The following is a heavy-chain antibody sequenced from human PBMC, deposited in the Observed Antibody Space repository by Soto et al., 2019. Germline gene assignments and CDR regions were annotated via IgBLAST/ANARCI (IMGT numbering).Heavy chain of an antibody. Sequence: ASVKVSCKASGATFSSYAVSWVRQAPGQGLKWMGGIIPIFGTANYAQKFQGRVTITADESTSTAYMELSSLRSEDTAVYYCARPRRGVILVAGKLVQDVFAISGQGTMV. CDR3: ARPRRGVILVAGKLVQDVFAI. CDR2: IIPIFGTA. J-gene: IGHJ3*02. V-gene: IGHV1-69*13. CDR1: GATFSSYA. D-gene: IGHD6-19*01.